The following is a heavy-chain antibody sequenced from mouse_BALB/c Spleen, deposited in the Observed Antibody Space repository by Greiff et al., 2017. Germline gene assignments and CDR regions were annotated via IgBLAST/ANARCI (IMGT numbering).Heavy chain of an antibody. D-gene: IGHD2-4*01. V-gene: IGHV14-3*02. Sequence: EVQLQQSGAELVKPGASVKLSCTASGFNIKDTYMHWVKQRPEQGLEWIGRLDPANGNTKYDPKFQGKATITADTSSNTAYLQLSSLTSEDTAVYYYASYRDCDYDGAWFAYWGQGTLVTVSA. J-gene: IGHJ3*01. CDR3: ASYRDCDYDGAWFAY. CDR1: GFNIKDTY. CDR2: LDPANGNT.